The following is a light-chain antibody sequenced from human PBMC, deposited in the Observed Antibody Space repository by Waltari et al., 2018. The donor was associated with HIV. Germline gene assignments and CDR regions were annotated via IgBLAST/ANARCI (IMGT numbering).Light chain of an antibody. CDR3: EAWDSTLKETL. CDR2: RNY. CDR1: TSNIETQW. V-gene: IGLV1-47*01. J-gene: IGLJ3*02. Sequence: QSVLTQPPSASGTPGQTVTISCSGSTSNIETQWVYWYQQLPGTAPKLLIYRNYKRPSGVPERFSVSKSRASASLVISGLRSEDEADYYCEAWDSTLKETLFGGGTKLTVL.